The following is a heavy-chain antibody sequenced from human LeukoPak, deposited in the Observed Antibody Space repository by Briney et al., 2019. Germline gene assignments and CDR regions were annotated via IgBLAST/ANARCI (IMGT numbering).Heavy chain of an antibody. CDR2: ISGSGGST. V-gene: IGHV3-23*01. Sequence: PGGSLRLSCAASGFTFSSYAMSWVRQAPGRGLEWVSAISGSGGSTYYADSVKGRFTISRDNSKNTLYLQMNSLRAEDTAVYYCAKDNRGDNPPRDAFDIWGQGTMVTVSS. J-gene: IGHJ3*02. CDR1: GFTFSSYA. CDR3: AKDNRGDNPPRDAFDI. D-gene: IGHD4-17*01.